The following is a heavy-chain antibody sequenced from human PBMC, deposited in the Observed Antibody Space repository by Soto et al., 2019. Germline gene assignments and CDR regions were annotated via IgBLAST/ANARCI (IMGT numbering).Heavy chain of an antibody. CDR1: GSIVTNYG. CDR2: ISGYTGNT. V-gene: IGHV1-18*01. Sequence: QVRLVQSGAEASEPGATVKVSCKAFGSIVTNYGINWVRQAPGQGLEWMGCISGYTGNTHYSPKVQGRVIMTTDTSTATAYMELSSLTSDHTALYYCATGGGALDIWGQGTMVSVSS. D-gene: IGHD3-10*01. J-gene: IGHJ3*02. CDR3: ATGGGALDI.